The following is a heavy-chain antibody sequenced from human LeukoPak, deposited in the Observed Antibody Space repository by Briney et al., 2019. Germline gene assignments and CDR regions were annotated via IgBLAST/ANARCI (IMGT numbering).Heavy chain of an antibody. CDR3: ARAATQEIYGDYPHPYYYYGMDV. CDR2: IYHSWTT. V-gene: IGHV4-38-2*01. CDR1: GYSISSGYY. J-gene: IGHJ6*04. D-gene: IGHD4-17*01. Sequence: SETLSLTCAVSGYSISSGYYWGWIRQPPGNGLEWIGIIYHSWTTHYNPSLKSRVTISVDTSKNQFSLKLSSVTAADTAVYYCARAATQEIYGDYPHPYYYYGMDVWGKGTTVTVSS.